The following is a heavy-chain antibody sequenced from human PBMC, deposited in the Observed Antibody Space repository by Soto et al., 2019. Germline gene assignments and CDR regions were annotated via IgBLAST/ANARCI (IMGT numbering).Heavy chain of an antibody. V-gene: IGHV1-24*01. CDR2: FDPEDGET. D-gene: IGHD3-22*01. Sequence: GASVKVSCKVSGYTLTELSMHWVRQAPGKGLEWMGGFDPEDGETIYAQKFQGRVTMTEDTSTDTAYTELSSLRSEDTAVYYCATGIHDSSGYFLITRPYYLDYWGQGTLVTVSS. CDR1: GYTLTELS. J-gene: IGHJ4*02. CDR3: ATGIHDSSGYFLITRPYYLDY.